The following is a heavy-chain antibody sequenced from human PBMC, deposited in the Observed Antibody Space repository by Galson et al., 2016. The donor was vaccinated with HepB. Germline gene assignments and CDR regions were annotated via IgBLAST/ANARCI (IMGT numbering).Heavy chain of an antibody. J-gene: IGHJ6*02. Sequence: QAPGKGLEWVAVISYDGSGKYYADSVKGRFTISRDNSKNTLYLQMNSLRAEDTAVYYCAKDHYGDYGEGRYYGMDVWGQGTTVTVSS. CDR2: ISYDGSGK. D-gene: IGHD4-17*01. V-gene: IGHV3-30*18. CDR3: AKDHYGDYGEGRYYGMDV.